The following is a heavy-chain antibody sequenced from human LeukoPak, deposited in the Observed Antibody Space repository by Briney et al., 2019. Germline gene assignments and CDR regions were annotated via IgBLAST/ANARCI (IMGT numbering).Heavy chain of an antibody. Sequence: SETLSLTCAVYGGSFSGYYWSWIRQPPGKGLEWVGEINHSGSTNYNPSLKSRVTISVDTSKNQFSLKLSSVTAADTAVYYCARGVRITIFGVVSRLDYWGQGTLVTVSS. D-gene: IGHD3-3*01. J-gene: IGHJ4*02. CDR2: INHSGST. CDR3: ARGVRITIFGVVSRLDY. V-gene: IGHV4-34*01. CDR1: GGSFSGYY.